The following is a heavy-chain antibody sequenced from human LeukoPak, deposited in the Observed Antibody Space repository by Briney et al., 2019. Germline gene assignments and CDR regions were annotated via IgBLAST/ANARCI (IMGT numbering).Heavy chain of an antibody. D-gene: IGHD6-13*01. CDR2: IYYSGST. V-gene: IGHV4-39*01. CDR3: ARQPPGIATT. J-gene: IGHJ5*02. CDR1: GGSISSSSYY. Sequence: PSETLSLTCTVSGGSISSSSYYWGWIRQPPGKGLEWIGSIYYSGSTYYNPSLKSRVTISVDTSKNQFSLKLSSVTAADTAVYYCARQPPGIATTWGQGTLVTVSS.